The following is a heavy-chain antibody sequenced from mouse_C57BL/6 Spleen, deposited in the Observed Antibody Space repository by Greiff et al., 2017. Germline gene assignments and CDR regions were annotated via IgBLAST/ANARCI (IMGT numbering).Heavy chain of an antibody. V-gene: IGHV8-12*01. CDR2: IYWDDDK. D-gene: IGHD1-1*01. J-gene: IGHJ4*01. Sequence: QVQLKESGPGILQSSQTLSLTCSFSGFSLSTSGMGVSWIRQPSGKGLEWLAHIYWDDDKRYNPSLKSRLTISKDTSRNQVFLKITSVDTADTATYYCARRASDYYYGSRDAMDYWGQGTSVTVSS. CDR1: GFSLSTSGMG. CDR3: ARRASDYYYGSRDAMDY.